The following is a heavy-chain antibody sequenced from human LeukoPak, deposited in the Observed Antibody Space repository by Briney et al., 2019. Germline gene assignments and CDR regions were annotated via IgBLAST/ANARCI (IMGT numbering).Heavy chain of an antibody. V-gene: IGHV1-69*04. CDR2: IIPILGKS. CDR3: ARDYYDSSGYYSRYTSPGASKRMDGMDV. J-gene: IGHJ6*02. D-gene: IGHD3-22*01. Sequence: SVKVSCQASRGTLSSYASSWVRQAPAQELAWMGMIIPILGKSNYLQKFQGRVTVTADKSTSTDYMELSSMRSEDTAVYYCARDYYDSSGYYSRYTSPGASKRMDGMDVWGQGTTVTVSS. CDR1: RGTLSSYA.